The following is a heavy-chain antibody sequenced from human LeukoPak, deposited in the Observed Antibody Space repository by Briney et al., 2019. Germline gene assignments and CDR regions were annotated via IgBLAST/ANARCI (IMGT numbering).Heavy chain of an antibody. CDR3: ARDRAYDGSGHGEYYYGMDV. J-gene: IGHJ6*02. D-gene: IGHD3-22*01. V-gene: IGHV3-48*04. CDR1: GFTFSSYS. CDR2: ISSSSSTI. Sequence: PGGSLRLSCAASGFTFSSYSMNWVRQAPGKGLEWVSYISSSSSTIYYADSVKGRFTISRDNAKNSLYLQMNSLRAEDTAVYYCARDRAYDGSGHGEYYYGMDVWGQGTTVTVSS.